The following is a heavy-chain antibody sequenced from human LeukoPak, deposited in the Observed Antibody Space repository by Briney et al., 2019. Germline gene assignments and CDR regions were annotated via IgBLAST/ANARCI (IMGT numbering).Heavy chain of an antibody. CDR1: GYTCTGYD. D-gene: IGHD6-6*01. J-gene: IGHJ4*02. CDR2: INPNSGGT. Sequence: ASVKVSCKASGYTCTGYDMHWVRQAPGQGLEWMGWINPNSGGTNYAQKFQGRVTMTRDTSISTAYMELSRLRSDDTAVYYCASEWKDSSSSLDYWGQGTLVTVSS. V-gene: IGHV1-2*02. CDR3: ASEWKDSSSSLDY.